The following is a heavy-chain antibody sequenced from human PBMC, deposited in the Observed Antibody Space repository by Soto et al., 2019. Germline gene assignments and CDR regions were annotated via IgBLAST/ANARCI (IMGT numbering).Heavy chain of an antibody. Sequence: NPSETLSLTCTVSGDSISNYYWSWIRQPPGKGLEWIGYIDYSGTTNYNPSLKSRVTMSVDTSNNQVSLNLNSVTVADTAVYYCARQPPATAAFDSWGQGTLVTVSS. D-gene: IGHD5-12*01. J-gene: IGHJ4*02. V-gene: IGHV4-59*08. CDR3: ARQPPATAAFDS. CDR2: IDYSGTT. CDR1: GDSISNYY.